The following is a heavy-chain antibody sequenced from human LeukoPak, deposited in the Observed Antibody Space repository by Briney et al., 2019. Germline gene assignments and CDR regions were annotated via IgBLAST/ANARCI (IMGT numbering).Heavy chain of an antibody. V-gene: IGHV4-31*03. CDR2: IYYSGST. D-gene: IGHD6-6*01. Sequence: PSQTLSLTCTVSGGSISIGGYYWSWIRQHPGKGLEWIGYIYYSGSTYYNPSLKSRVTISVDTSKNQFSLKLSSVTAADTAVYYCARTGSIAARPSPVSYGGTDYFDYWGQGTLVTVSS. CDR3: ARTGSIAARPSPVSYGGTDYFDY. J-gene: IGHJ4*02. CDR1: GGSISIGGYY.